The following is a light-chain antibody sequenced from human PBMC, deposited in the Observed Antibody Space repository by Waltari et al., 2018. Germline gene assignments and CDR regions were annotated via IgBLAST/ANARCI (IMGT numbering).Light chain of an antibody. CDR2: EVS. Sequence: QSALTQPASVSGSPGQSITISCTGTSSDVGGCNYVPWYQQHPCIPPKLMIYEVSKRPSGVSNRFSGSKSGNTASLTISGLQAEDEADYYCISYTSSSTWVFGGGTKLTVL. V-gene: IGLV2-14*01. CDR3: ISYTSSSTWV. J-gene: IGLJ3*02. CDR1: SSDVGGCNY.